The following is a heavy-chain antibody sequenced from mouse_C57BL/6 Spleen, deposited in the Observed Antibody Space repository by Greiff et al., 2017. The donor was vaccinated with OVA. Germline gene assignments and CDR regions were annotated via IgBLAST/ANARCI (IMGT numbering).Heavy chain of an antibody. CDR3: ASIGIYYYGSSSYAMDY. CDR1: GYTFTDYY. CDR2: IGPGSGST. Sequence: VQGVESGAELVKPGASVKISCKASGYTFTDYYINWVKQRPGQGLEWIGKIGPGSGSTYYNEKFKGKATLTADKSSSTAYMQLSSLTSEDSAVYFCASIGIYYYGSSSYAMDYWGQGTSVTVSS. D-gene: IGHD1-1*01. J-gene: IGHJ4*01. V-gene: IGHV1-77*01.